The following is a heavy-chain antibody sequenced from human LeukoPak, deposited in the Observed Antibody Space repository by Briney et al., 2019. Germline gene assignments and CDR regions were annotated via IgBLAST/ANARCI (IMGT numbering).Heavy chain of an antibody. CDR1: GFTFSSYW. J-gene: IGHJ5*02. V-gene: IGHV3-7*01. CDR2: IKQDGSEK. D-gene: IGHD3-10*01. Sequence: GGSLRLSCAASGFTFSSYWMSWVRQAPGKGLEWVANIKQDGSEKNYVDSLKGRFTISRDNAKNSLFLQMNSLRAEDTAVYYCASLGGSYYDASDNPWGQGTLVTVSS. CDR3: ASLGGSYYDASDNP.